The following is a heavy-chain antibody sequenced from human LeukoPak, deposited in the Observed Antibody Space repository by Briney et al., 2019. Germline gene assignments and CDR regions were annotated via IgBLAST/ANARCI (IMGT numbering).Heavy chain of an antibody. CDR1: GYSISSGYY. D-gene: IGHD3-22*01. CDR3: ARSRYYYDSSEDWFDP. CDR2: IYHSGST. J-gene: IGHJ5*02. Sequence: SETLSLTCTVSGYSISSGYYWGWIRQPPGKSLEWIGCIYHSGSTYYNPSLKSRVTISIDRSKNQFSLKLSSVTAADTAVYYCARSRYYYDSSEDWFDPWGQGALVTVSS. V-gene: IGHV4-38-2*02.